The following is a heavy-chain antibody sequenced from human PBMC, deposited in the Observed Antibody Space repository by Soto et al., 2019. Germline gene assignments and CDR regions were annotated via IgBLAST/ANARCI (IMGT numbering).Heavy chain of an antibody. CDR3: ARDAQPKGVAADGASDL. V-gene: IGHV1-18*01. J-gene: IGHJ4*02. CDR2: ITTYNGNR. CDR1: GYTFKNYG. Sequence: QVQLVQSGPEVRTPGASVKISCKASGYTFKNYGIKWVRQAPGQGLEWAGWITTYNGNRYSAEKFQGRVTMTTDTSTSTTYMELRSLTSDDTGVYYCARDAQPKGVAADGASDLWGQGTLVTVSP. D-gene: IGHD6-19*01.